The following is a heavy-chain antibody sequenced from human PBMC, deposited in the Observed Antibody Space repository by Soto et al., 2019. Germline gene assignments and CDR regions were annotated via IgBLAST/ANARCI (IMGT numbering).Heavy chain of an antibody. J-gene: IGHJ5*02. V-gene: IGHV3-30*18. CDR1: GFTFSSYG. CDR3: AKDVTIHYDLWSGYPDP. Sequence: QVQLVESGGGVVQPGRSLRLSCAASGFTFSSYGMHWVRQAPGKGLEWVAVISYDGSNKYYADSVKGRFTISRDNSKNTLYLQMNSLGAEDTAVYYCAKDVTIHYDLWSGYPDPWCQGTLVTDS. CDR2: ISYDGSNK. D-gene: IGHD3-3*01.